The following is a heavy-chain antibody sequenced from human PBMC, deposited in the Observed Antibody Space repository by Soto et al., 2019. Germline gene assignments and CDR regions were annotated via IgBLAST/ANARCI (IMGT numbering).Heavy chain of an antibody. Sequence: PGGSLRLSCAASGFTFSGSSMHWVRQASGKGLEWVGRIRSKANSYATAYAASVKGRFTISRDDSRNTAYLQMNSLKTEDTAVYYCSSTSGGSYDAYYFDYWGQGALVTV. D-gene: IGHD2-15*01. V-gene: IGHV3-73*01. J-gene: IGHJ4*02. CDR2: IRSKANSYAT. CDR1: GFTFSGSS. CDR3: SSTSGGSYDAYYFDY.